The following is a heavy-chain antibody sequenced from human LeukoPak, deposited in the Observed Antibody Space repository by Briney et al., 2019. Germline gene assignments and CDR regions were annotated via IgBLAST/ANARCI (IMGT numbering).Heavy chain of an antibody. Sequence: PGGSLRLSCAASGFTFSSYAMSWARQAPGKGLEWVSAISGSGGSTYYADSVKGRFTISRDNSKNTLYLQMNSLRAEDTAVYYCAKDSLSITIFGVVPSTDFDYWGQGTLVTVSS. CDR1: GFTFSSYA. D-gene: IGHD3-3*01. CDR2: ISGSGGST. V-gene: IGHV3-23*01. CDR3: AKDSLSITIFGVVPSTDFDY. J-gene: IGHJ4*02.